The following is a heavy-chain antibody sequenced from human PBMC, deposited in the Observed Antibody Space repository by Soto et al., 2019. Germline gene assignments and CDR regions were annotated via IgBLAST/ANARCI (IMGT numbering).Heavy chain of an antibody. V-gene: IGHV3-7*01. D-gene: IGHD3-22*01. CDR3: ARYESSGRAVY. CDR2: IKYGGSER. CDR1: GFTFRSYW. Sequence: GGSLRLSCVASGFTFRSYWMSWVRQAPGKGLEWVANIKYGGSERLYVDSVKGRFTISRDDAKNSLYLQMNSLRAEDTAVYYCARYESSGRAVYWGQGTRVTVSS. J-gene: IGHJ4*02.